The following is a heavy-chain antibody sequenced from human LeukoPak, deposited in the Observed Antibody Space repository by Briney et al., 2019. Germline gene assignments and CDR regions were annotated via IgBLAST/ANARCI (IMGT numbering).Heavy chain of an antibody. CDR3: DSSSWKDDY. Sequence: PSETLSLTCTVSGSSIITTSYYWGWIRQPPGKGLEWIGSIFHTGSTYYNPSLKSRVTISVDTSKNQFSLKLSSVTAADTAVYYCDSSSWKDDYWGQGTLVTVSS. J-gene: IGHJ4*02. V-gene: IGHV4-39*07. D-gene: IGHD6-13*01. CDR2: IFHTGST. CDR1: GSSIITTSYY.